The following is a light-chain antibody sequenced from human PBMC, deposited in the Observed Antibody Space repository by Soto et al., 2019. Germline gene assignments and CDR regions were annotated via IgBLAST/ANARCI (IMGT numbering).Light chain of an antibody. Sequence: DIQMTQSPSTLSASVGDRVTITCRASQSINTWLAWYQQKPGKAPKLLIYKASSLEGGVPSRFSGSGSGTEFNITVSSLRPDDFATYYCQQYNTYPLTFGGGTTVEIK. J-gene: IGKJ4*01. CDR2: KAS. CDR1: QSINTW. CDR3: QQYNTYPLT. V-gene: IGKV1-5*03.